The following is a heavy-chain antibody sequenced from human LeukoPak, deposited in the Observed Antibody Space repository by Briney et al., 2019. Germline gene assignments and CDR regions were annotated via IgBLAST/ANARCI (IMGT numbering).Heavy chain of an antibody. CDR3: VSSGSFEPYFDY. D-gene: IGHD1-26*01. J-gene: IGHJ4*02. V-gene: IGHV5-51*01. CDR1: GYNFPTFW. Sequence: GESLKISCKASGYNFPTFWIAWVRQMPGKGLEWMGIIYPGDSDTRYSPSLQGQVTISADKSFSTAYLQWSSLKASDTAMYYCVSSGSFEPYFDYWGQGTLVTVSS. CDR2: IYPGDSDT.